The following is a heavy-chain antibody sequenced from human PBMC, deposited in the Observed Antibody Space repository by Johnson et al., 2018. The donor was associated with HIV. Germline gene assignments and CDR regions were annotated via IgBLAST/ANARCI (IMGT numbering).Heavy chain of an antibody. CDR2: INWNGGST. CDR3: ARGKGASVGLDTYDI. Sequence: GVVQPGRSLRLSCEASGFTFDDYGMSWVRQVPGQGLEWVSGINWNGGSTGYADSMRGRVTISRDNVKNSLYLEINGLRADDTALYFCARGKGASVGLDTYDIWGQGTMVIVSS. V-gene: IGHV3-20*04. D-gene: IGHD3-9*01. J-gene: IGHJ3*02. CDR1: GFTFDDYG.